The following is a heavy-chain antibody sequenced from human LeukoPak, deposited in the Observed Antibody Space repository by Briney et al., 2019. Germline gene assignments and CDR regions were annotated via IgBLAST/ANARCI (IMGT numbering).Heavy chain of an antibody. V-gene: IGHV3-48*03. D-gene: IGHD2-2*01. Sequence: GGSLRLSCAASGFTFSSYEMNWVGQAPGKGLEWVSYISSSGSTIYYADSVKGRFTISRDNAKNSLYLQMNSLRAEDTAVYYCASSRENVPDYWGQGTLVTVSS. CDR1: GFTFSSYE. CDR2: ISSSGSTI. CDR3: ASSRENVPDY. J-gene: IGHJ4*02.